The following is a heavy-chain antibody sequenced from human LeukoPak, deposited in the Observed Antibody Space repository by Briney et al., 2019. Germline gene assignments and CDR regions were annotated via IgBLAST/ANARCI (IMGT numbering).Heavy chain of an antibody. Sequence: GGSLKISCKGSGYSFTSYWIGWVRQMPGKGLEGMGIIYPVDSDTRYSPSFQGQVTISADKSISTAYLQWSSLKASDTAMYYCARDPTPGPYGDYFDYWGQGTLVTVSS. D-gene: IGHD4-17*01. V-gene: IGHV5-51*01. CDR2: IYPVDSDT. J-gene: IGHJ4*02. CDR3: ARDPTPGPYGDYFDY. CDR1: GYSFTSYW.